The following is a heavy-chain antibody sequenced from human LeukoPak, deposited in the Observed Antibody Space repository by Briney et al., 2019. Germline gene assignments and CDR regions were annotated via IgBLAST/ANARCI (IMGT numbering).Heavy chain of an antibody. CDR3: ARAFGELLSLYYYYYGMDV. Sequence: ASVKVSCKASGYTFTSYYMHWVRQAPGQGLEWMGIINPSGGSTSYAQKFQGRVTMTRDTSTSTVYMELSSLRSEDTAVHYCARAFGELLSLYYYYYGMDVWGQGTTVTVSS. D-gene: IGHD3-10*01. CDR2: INPSGGST. CDR1: GYTFTSYY. V-gene: IGHV1-46*01. J-gene: IGHJ6*02.